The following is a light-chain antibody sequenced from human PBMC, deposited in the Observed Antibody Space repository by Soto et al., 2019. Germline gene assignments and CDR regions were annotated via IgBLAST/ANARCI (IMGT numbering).Light chain of an antibody. CDR2: LGS. V-gene: IGKV2-28*01. CDR1: QSLRHSNGYKY. Sequence: EIVLTQSPLSLPVTHGEPASISCRSSQSLRHSNGYKYLDWYLQRPGQSPQLLIQLGSNRASGVPDRFSGSGSGTDFTLKISRVEAEDVGIYYCMQGLHPPYTFGQGTKLEI. CDR3: MQGLHPPYT. J-gene: IGKJ2*01.